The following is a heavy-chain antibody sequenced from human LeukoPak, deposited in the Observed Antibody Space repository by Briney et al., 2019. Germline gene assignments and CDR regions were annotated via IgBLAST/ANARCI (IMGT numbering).Heavy chain of an antibody. CDR3: ARSMEIAAAGTDDAFDI. J-gene: IGHJ3*02. V-gene: IGHV1-69*04. CDR1: GGTFSSYA. CDR2: IIPILGIA. D-gene: IGHD6-13*01. Sequence: ASVEVSCKASGGTFSSYAISWLRQAPGQGLEWMGRIIPILGIANYAQKFQGRVTITADKSTSTAYMELSSLRSEDTAVYYCARSMEIAAAGTDDAFDIWGQGTMVTVSS.